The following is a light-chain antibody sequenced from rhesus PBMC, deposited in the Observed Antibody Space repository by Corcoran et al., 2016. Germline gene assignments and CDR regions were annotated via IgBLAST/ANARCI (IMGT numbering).Light chain of an antibody. CDR2: SKS. CDR3: QHGFVTPLT. Sequence: DIQMTQSPSSLSASVGDTVTITCRASQEIINNLAWYQQAPGKVPKLLVSSKSTLPPGVPSRFSGSGSGTYYTINSSSLPPEDFATYYCQHGFVTPLTFGQGTKVEIK. V-gene: IGKV1-80*01. J-gene: IGKJ1*01. CDR1: QEIINN.